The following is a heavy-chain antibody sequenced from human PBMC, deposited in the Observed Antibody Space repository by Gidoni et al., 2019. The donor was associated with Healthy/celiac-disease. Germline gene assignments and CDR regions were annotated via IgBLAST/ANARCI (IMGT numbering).Heavy chain of an antibody. D-gene: IGHD5-12*01. J-gene: IGHJ4*02. CDR3: ARIRRSGYDYWYFDY. CDR2: IDWDDDK. V-gene: IGHV2-70*01. Sequence: QVTLRESGPALVKPTQTLTLTCTFSGLSLSTSGMCVSWIRQPPGKALEGLALIDWDDDKYYRTSLKTRLTISKDTSKNQVVLTMTNMDPVDTATYYCARIRRSGYDYWYFDYWGQGTLVTVSS. CDR1: GLSLSTSGMC.